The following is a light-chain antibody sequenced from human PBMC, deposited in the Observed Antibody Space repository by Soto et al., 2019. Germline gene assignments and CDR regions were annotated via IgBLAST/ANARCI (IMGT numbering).Light chain of an antibody. CDR2: DAS. CDR1: QSVSSY. CDR3: QQRSNWPIT. J-gene: IGKJ5*01. Sequence: DNVLKQSPSTLSLSPGERATLNCRASQSVSSYLAWYQQKPGQAPRLLIYDASNRVTGIPARFSGSGSGTDFTLTISSLEPEDFAVYYCQQRSNWPITFGQGTRLAI. V-gene: IGKV3-11*01.